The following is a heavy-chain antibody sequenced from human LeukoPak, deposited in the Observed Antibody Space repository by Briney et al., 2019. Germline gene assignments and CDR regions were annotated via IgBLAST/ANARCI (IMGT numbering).Heavy chain of an antibody. CDR2: IKEDGSEK. D-gene: IGHD3-22*01. CDR3: ARLGRSFFYDSSGAHYYYYMDV. J-gene: IGHJ6*03. V-gene: IGHV3-7*01. Sequence: HPGGSLRLTCAASGFTLPAYWMSWVRQAPGKGLEWVANIKEDGSEKHYVDSVKGRFTISGDNPKESIYLQMNSLRAEDTAVYYCARLGRSFFYDSSGAHYYYYMDVWGKGTTVIVSS. CDR1: GFTLPAYW.